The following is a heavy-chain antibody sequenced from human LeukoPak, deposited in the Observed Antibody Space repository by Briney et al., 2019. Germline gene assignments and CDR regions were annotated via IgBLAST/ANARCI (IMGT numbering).Heavy chain of an antibody. D-gene: IGHD3-16*01. Sequence: PSETLSLTCAVYGGSFSGYYWSWIRQPPGKGLEWIGEINHSGSTNYNPSLKSRVTISVDTSKNQFSLKLSSVTAADTAVYYCARGLSNSRRTLLGLDYWGQGTLVIVSS. V-gene: IGHV4-34*01. CDR1: GGSFSGYY. J-gene: IGHJ4*02. CDR2: INHSGST. CDR3: ARGLSNSRRTLLGLDY.